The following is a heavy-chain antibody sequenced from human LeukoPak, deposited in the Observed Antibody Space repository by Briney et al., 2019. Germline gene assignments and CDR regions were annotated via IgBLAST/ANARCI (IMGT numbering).Heavy chain of an antibody. J-gene: IGHJ3*02. CDR1: GESFSGHC. CDR3: ARDNLKIVGAIDAFDI. V-gene: IGHV4-34*01. Sequence: PSETLSLTCAVYGESFSGHCWSWIRQPPGKGLEWIGEINHSGSTNYNPSLKSRVTISVDTSKNQFSLKLSSVTAADTAVYYCARDNLKIVGAIDAFDIWGQGTMVTVSS. D-gene: IGHD1-26*01. CDR2: INHSGST.